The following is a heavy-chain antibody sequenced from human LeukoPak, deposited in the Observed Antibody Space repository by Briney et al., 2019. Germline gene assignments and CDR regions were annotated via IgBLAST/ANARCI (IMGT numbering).Heavy chain of an antibody. CDR1: GGSISSGSYY. Sequence: SETLSLTRTVSGGSISSGSYYWSWIRQPAGKGLEWIGRIYTSGSTNYNPSLKSRVTISVDTSKNQFSLKLSSVTAADTAVYYCARGSQAYYYGSGSYMAGYYFDYWGQGTLVTVSS. D-gene: IGHD3-10*01. J-gene: IGHJ4*02. CDR2: IYTSGST. V-gene: IGHV4-61*02. CDR3: ARGSQAYYYGSGSYMAGYYFDY.